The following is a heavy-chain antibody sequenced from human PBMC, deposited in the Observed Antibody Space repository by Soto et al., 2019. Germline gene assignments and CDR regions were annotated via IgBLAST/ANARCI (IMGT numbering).Heavy chain of an antibody. CDR3: ARDKWGLVDY. V-gene: IGHV4-30-4*01. D-gene: IGHD7-27*01. CDR1: GGSISSGDYY. CDR2: IYYSGST. Sequence: KASETLSLTCTVSGGSISSGDYYWSWIRQPPGKGLEWIGYIYYSGSTHYNPSLKSRVTISVGTSKNQFSLKLSSVTAADTAVYYCARDKWGLVDYWGQGTLVTVSS. J-gene: IGHJ4*02.